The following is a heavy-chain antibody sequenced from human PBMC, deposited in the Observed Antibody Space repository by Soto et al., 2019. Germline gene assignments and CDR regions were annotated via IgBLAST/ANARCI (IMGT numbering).Heavy chain of an antibody. Sequence: SETLSLTCAVYGGSFSGYYWSWIRQPPGKVLEWIGEINHSGSTNYNPSLKSRVTISVDTSKNQFSLKLTSVTAADTAVYYCARVHVMVVAGSTFDYWGHGTLVTVSS. D-gene: IGHD6-19*01. CDR1: GGSFSGYY. CDR3: ARVHVMVVAGSTFDY. CDR2: INHSGST. J-gene: IGHJ4*01. V-gene: IGHV4-34*01.